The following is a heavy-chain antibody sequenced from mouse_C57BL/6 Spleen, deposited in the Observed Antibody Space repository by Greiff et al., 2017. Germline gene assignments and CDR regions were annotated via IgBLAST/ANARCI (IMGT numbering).Heavy chain of an antibody. CDR3: ARSLPQYYAMDY. Sequence: EVQLVESGGGLVQPGGSLSLSCAASGFTFTDYYMSWVRQPPGKALEWLGFIRNKANGYTTEYSASVKGRFTISRDNSQSILYLQMNALRAEDSATYYCARSLPQYYAMDYWGQGTSVTVSS. J-gene: IGHJ4*01. CDR2: IRNKANGYTT. CDR1: GFTFTDYY. V-gene: IGHV7-3*01.